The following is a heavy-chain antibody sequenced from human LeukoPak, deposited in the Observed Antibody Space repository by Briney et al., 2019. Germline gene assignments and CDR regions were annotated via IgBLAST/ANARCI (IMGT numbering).Heavy chain of an antibody. CDR3: ARDHPNYYGSGARDGMDV. CDR1: GYTFTSYG. Sequence: ASVKVSCKASGYTFTSYGISWVRQAPGQGLEWMGWISAYNGNTNYAQKLQGRVTMTTDTSTSTAYMELRSLRSDDTAVYYCARDHPNYYGSGARDGMDVWGQGTTVTVSS. CDR2: ISAYNGNT. J-gene: IGHJ6*02. V-gene: IGHV1-18*01. D-gene: IGHD3-10*01.